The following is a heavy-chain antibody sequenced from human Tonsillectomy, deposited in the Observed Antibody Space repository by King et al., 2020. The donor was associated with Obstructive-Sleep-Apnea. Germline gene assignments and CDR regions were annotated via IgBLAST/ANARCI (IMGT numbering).Heavy chain of an antibody. CDR2: IYYSGST. CDR3: ARAQGRFGYCSGGSCYDYYYYGMDV. J-gene: IGHJ6*02. V-gene: IGHV4-39*01. Sequence: PLQESGPGLVKPSETLSLTCTVSGGSISSSSYYWGWIRQPPGKGLEWIGSIYYSGSTYYNPSLKSRVTISVDTSKNQFSLKLSSVTAADTAVYYCARAQGRFGYCSGGSCYDYYYYGMDVWGQGTTVTVSS. CDR1: GGSISSSSYY. D-gene: IGHD2-15*01.